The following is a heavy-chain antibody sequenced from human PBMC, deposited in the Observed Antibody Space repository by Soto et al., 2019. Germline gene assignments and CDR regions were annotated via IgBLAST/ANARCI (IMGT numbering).Heavy chain of an antibody. CDR1: GFTFSNAW. V-gene: IGHV3-15*07. J-gene: IGHJ3*02. Sequence: PGGSLRLSCAASGFTFSNAWMNWVRQAPGKGLEWVGRIKSKTDGGTTDYAAPVKGRFTISRDDSKNTLYLQMNSLKTEDTAVYYCTTYEYHYYDSSGYLGDAFDIWGQGTMVTVSS. CDR3: TTYEYHYYDSSGYLGDAFDI. CDR2: IKSKTDGGTT. D-gene: IGHD3-22*01.